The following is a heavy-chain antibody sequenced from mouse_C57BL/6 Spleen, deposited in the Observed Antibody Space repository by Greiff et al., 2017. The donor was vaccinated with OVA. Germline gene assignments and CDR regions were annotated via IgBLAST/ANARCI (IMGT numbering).Heavy chain of an antibody. V-gene: IGHV1-64*01. J-gene: IGHJ1*03. CDR3: AREGVYDYDGWYFDV. D-gene: IGHD2-4*01. CDR2: IHPNSGST. CDR1: GCTFTSYW. Sequence: QVQLQQSGAELVKPGASVKLSCKASGCTFTSYWMHWVKQRPGQGLEWIGMIHPNSGSTNYNEKFKSKATLTVDKSSSTAYMQLSSLTSEDSAVYYCAREGVYDYDGWYFDVWGTGTTVTVSS.